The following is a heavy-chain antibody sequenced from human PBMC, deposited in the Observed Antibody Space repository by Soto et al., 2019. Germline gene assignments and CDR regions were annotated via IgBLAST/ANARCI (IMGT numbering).Heavy chain of an antibody. Sequence: QVQLQQWGAGLLKPSETLSLTCAVYGGSFSGYYWTWIRQPPGTGLEWIGEINHSGSTNYNPSLKSRVXISVXXSXXXXXXXXTSXXXXXXXXXXXARXXXTGLFDYWGQGTLVTVSS. J-gene: IGHJ4*02. CDR3: ARXXXTGLFDY. CDR1: GGSFSGYY. D-gene: IGHD2-8*02. V-gene: IGHV4-34*01. CDR2: INHSGST.